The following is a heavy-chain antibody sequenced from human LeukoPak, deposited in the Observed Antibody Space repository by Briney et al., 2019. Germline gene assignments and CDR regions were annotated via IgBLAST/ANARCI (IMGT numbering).Heavy chain of an antibody. J-gene: IGHJ4*02. D-gene: IGHD2-2*01. Sequence: SETLSLTCTVSGGSISSYYWSWIRQPPGKGLEWIGEINHSGSTNYNPSLKSRVTISVDTSKNQFSLKLSSVTAADTAVYYCATRGSSRPFDYWGQGTLVTVSS. CDR3: ATRGSSRPFDY. CDR2: INHSGST. V-gene: IGHV4-34*01. CDR1: GGSISSYY.